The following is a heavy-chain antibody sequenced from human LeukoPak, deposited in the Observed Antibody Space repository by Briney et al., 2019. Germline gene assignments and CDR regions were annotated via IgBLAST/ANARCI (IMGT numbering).Heavy chain of an antibody. J-gene: IGHJ4*02. CDR3: ARGIYSNYFDFDY. V-gene: IGHV3-20*04. D-gene: IGHD4-11*01. Sequence: PGGSLRLSXAAAGFTFDDYGVSWVRQAPGKGMEWVSGINWNGGSTGYADSVKGRFTISRDNAKNSLYLQMNSLRAEDTALYYCARGIYSNYFDFDYWGQGTLVTVSS. CDR2: INWNGGST. CDR1: GFTFDDYG.